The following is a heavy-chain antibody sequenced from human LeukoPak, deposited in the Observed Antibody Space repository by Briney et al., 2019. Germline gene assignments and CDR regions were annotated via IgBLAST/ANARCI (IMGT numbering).Heavy chain of an antibody. J-gene: IGHJ4*02. CDR1: GYTLTELS. Sequence: GASVKVSCKVSGYTLTELSMHWVRQAPGQGLEWMGIINPSGGSTSYAQKFQGRVTMTRDTSTSTVYMELSSLRSEDTAVCYCAGGNVMIVVVWGQGTLVTVSS. V-gene: IGHV1-46*01. CDR2: INPSGGST. D-gene: IGHD3-22*01. CDR3: AGGNVMIVVV.